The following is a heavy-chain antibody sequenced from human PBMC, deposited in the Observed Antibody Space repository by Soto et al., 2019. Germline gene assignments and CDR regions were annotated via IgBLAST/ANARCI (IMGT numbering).Heavy chain of an antibody. J-gene: IGHJ4*02. CDR2: ISPYNGNA. D-gene: IGHD2-8*01. Sequence: ASVKVSCKTSGYTFSNYAISWVRQAPGQGLEWMGWISPYNGNAKYTEQFQGRVSMTTDTSTTTAYMELTSLTSDDTAIYYCARAISRIMAAPANWGQGTLLTVSS. CDR1: GYTFSNYA. V-gene: IGHV1-18*04. CDR3: ARAISRIMAAPAN.